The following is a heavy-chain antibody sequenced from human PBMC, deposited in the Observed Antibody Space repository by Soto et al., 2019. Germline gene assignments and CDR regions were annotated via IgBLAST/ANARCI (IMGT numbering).Heavy chain of an antibody. J-gene: IGHJ4*02. CDR1: GFTFSSYE. CDR2: ISSSGSTI. V-gene: IGHV3-48*03. CDR3: VMYYYDSSGYYYFDY. Sequence: GGSLRLSCAASGFTFSSYEMNWVRQAPGKGLEWVSYISSSGSTIYYADSVKGRFTISRDNAKNSLYLQMNSLRAEDTAVYYCVMYYYDSSGYYYFDYWGQGTLVTVSA. D-gene: IGHD3-22*01.